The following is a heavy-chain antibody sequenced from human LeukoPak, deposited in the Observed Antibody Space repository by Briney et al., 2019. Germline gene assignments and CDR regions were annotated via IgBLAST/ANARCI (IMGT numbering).Heavy chain of an antibody. CDR3: TTGEDIVVVPAARSLDY. CDR2: IKSKTDGGTT. J-gene: IGHJ4*02. CDR1: GFTFSNAW. D-gene: IGHD2-2*01. V-gene: IGHV3-15*01. Sequence: GGSLRLSCAASGFTFSNAWMGWVRQAPGKGLEWVGRIKSKTDGGTTDYAAPVKGRFTISRDDSKNTLYLQMNSLKTEDTAVYYCTTGEDIVVVPAARSLDYWGQGTLVTVSS.